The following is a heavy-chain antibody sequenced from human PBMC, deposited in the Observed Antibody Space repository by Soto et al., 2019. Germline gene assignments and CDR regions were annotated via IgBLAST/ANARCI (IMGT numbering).Heavy chain of an antibody. V-gene: IGHV3-23*01. Sequence: GGSLRLSCAASGFTFSSYAMSWVRQAPGKGLEWVSAISGSGGSTYYADSVKGRFTISRDNSKNTLYLQMNSLRAADTAVYYCAKGPRGASRIPTFSGLGKKQEMADNWFDPWGQGTLVTVSS. CDR3: AKGPRGASRIPTFSGLGKKQEMADNWFDP. D-gene: IGHD3-3*02. CDR1: GFTFSSYA. CDR2: ISGSGGST. J-gene: IGHJ5*02.